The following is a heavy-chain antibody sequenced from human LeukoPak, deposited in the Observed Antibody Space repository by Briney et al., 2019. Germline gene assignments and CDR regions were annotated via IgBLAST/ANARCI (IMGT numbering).Heavy chain of an antibody. CDR3: ARMAVAGTYYYYYGMDV. V-gene: IGHV1-2*02. CDR1: GYTFTGYY. Sequence: ASVKVSCKASGYTFTGYYMHWVPQAPGQGLEWMGWINPNSGGTNYAQKFQGRVTMTRDTSISTAYMELSRLRSDDTAVNYCARMAVAGTYYYYYGMDVWGQGTTVTVSS. CDR2: INPNSGGT. J-gene: IGHJ6*02. D-gene: IGHD6-19*01.